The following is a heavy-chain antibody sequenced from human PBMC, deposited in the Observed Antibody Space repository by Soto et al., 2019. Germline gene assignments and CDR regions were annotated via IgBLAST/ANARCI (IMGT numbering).Heavy chain of an antibody. D-gene: IGHD3-22*01. CDR2: ISSNGGST. Sequence: PGGSLRLSCSASGFTFSSYAMHWVRQAPGKELEYVSAISSNGGSTYYADSVKGRFTISRDNSKNTLYLQMSSLRAEDTAVYYCVKVLFGSGYYYLFGYCGQGSLVTVSS. V-gene: IGHV3-64D*08. J-gene: IGHJ4*02. CDR3: VKVLFGSGYYYLFGY. CDR1: GFTFSSYA.